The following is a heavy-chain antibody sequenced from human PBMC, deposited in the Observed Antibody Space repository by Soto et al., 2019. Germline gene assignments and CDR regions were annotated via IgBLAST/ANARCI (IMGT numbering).Heavy chain of an antibody. D-gene: IGHD5-12*01. CDR2: IAYTGIT. CDR1: GGPIRSYY. CDR3: AREGFSRYEALDY. J-gene: IGHJ4*02. V-gene: IGHV4-59*01. Sequence: QVHLQESGPGLLKPSETLSLTCSVSGGPIRSYYLSWVRQAPGKGLEWIAYIAYTGITGYNPSPRGRVPISGGTSQNIFSLKMTSVAAADPAVYYCAREGFSRYEALDYWGQGILVTVSS.